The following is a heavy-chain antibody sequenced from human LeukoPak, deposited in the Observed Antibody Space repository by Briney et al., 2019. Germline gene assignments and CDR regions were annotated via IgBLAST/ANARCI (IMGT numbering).Heavy chain of an antibody. V-gene: IGHV1-18*01. CDR1: GYTFTSYG. Sequence: ASVTVSCKASGYTFTSYGISWVRQAPGQGLEWMGWISAYNGNTNYAQKLQGRVTMTTDTSTSTACMELRSLRSDDTAVYYCARVVGATTDYYYYYMDVWGKGTTVTVSS. CDR3: ARVVGATTDYYYYYMDV. D-gene: IGHD1-26*01. J-gene: IGHJ6*03. CDR2: ISAYNGNT.